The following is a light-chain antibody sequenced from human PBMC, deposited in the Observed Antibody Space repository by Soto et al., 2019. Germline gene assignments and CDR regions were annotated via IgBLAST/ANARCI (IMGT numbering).Light chain of an antibody. J-gene: IGLJ2*01. Sequence: QSVLTQPPSASGTPGQRVTISCSGSSSNIGSNYVYWYQQLPGTTPKHLIYSNNQRPSGGADRFSCAKSGSSASLAISGLRYEDEADYYCAAWDDSLSGPGVFGGGTKLTVL. CDR2: SNN. V-gene: IGLV1-47*02. CDR1: SSNIGSNY. CDR3: AAWDDSLSGPGV.